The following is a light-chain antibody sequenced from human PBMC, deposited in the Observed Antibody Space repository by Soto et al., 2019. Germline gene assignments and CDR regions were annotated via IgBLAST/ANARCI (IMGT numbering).Light chain of an antibody. Sequence: QSALTQPASVSGSPGQSITISCTGTSSDVGSYNIVSWYQQHPGKAPKLMIYEGSKRPSGVSNRFSGSKSGNTASLTVSGLQTDDQADYYCSSYGGSNNFVFGTGTKVTVL. CDR1: SSDVGSYNI. CDR3: SSYGGSNNFV. J-gene: IGLJ1*01. V-gene: IGLV2-14*02. CDR2: EGS.